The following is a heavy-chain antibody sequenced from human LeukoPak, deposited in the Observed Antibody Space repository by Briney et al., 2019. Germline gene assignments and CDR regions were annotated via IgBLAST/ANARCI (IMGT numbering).Heavy chain of an antibody. CDR2: ISGSGGRT. J-gene: IGHJ2*01. D-gene: IGHD3-10*01. V-gene: IGHV3-23*01. Sequence: PGRSLRLSCAASGFTFSSYAMSWVRQAPGKGLEWVSIISGSGGRTYYADSVKGRFTISRDNSKNTLYLQMNSLRAEDMAVYYCAKDLRTYYGSGNLNWYFDLWGRGTLVTVSS. CDR1: GFTFSSYA. CDR3: AKDLRTYYGSGNLNWYFDL.